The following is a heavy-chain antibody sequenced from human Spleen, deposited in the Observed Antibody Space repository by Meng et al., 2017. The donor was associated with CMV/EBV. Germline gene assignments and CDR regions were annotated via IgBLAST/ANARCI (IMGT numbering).Heavy chain of an antibody. J-gene: IGHJ4*02. Sequence: GESLKIFCAASGFTFGSHSMNWVRQAPGKGLEWVSSITGDSTYKHYADSLKGRFTISRDNAKNSLYLQMNSLKTEDTAVYYCTSQLPDFWSGYYLKTFDYWGQGTLVTVSS. CDR2: ITGDSTYK. V-gene: IGHV3-21*03. CDR3: TSQLPDFWSGYYLKTFDY. CDR1: GFTFGSHS. D-gene: IGHD3-3*01.